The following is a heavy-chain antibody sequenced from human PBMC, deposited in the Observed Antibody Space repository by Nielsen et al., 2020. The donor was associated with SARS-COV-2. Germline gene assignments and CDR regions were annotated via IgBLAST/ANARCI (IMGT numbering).Heavy chain of an antibody. CDR2: ISWNSGSI. J-gene: IGHJ6*02. Sequence: SLKISCAASGFTFDDYAMHWVRQAPGKGLEWDSGISWNSGSIGYADSVKGRFTISRDNAKNSLYLQMNSLRAEDTALYYCAKDIVAATYYYYGMDVWGQGTTVTVSS. CDR1: GFTFDDYA. CDR3: AKDIVAATYYYYGMDV. D-gene: IGHD2-2*01. V-gene: IGHV3-9*01.